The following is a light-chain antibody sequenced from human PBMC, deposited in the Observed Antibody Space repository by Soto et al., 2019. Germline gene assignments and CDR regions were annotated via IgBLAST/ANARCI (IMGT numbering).Light chain of an antibody. CDR1: QSVLYSSNNKNY. Sequence: DIVMTQSPDSLAVSLGERATINCKSSQSVLYSSNNKNYLAWYQQKPGQHPKLLIYWASTRESGVPDRFSGRGSGTDFTLTISSLQAEDVAVYYCQQYYSTPQTFGQGTKVEIK. CDR2: WAS. J-gene: IGKJ1*01. CDR3: QQYYSTPQT. V-gene: IGKV4-1*01.